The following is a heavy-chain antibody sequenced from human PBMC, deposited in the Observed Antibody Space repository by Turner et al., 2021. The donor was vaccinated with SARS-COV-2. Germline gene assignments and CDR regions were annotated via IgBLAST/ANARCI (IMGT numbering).Heavy chain of an antibody. D-gene: IGHD2-15*01. J-gene: IGHJ6*02. CDR3: ASTSVVNYGMDV. Sequence: EVQLVESGGGLVQPGGSLRLSCAASGFTFSRYSMNWVRQAAGKGLEWVSYISSSSSTIYYADSVKGRFTISRDNDKNSLYLQMNSLRAEDTAVYYCASTSVVNYGMDVWGQGTTVTVSS. CDR2: ISSSSSTI. CDR1: GFTFSRYS. V-gene: IGHV3-48*01.